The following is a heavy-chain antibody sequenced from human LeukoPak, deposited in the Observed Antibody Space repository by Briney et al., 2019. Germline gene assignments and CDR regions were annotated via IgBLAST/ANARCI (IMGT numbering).Heavy chain of an antibody. CDR1: GGSISSYY. J-gene: IGHJ4*02. CDR2: IYYTGST. Sequence: SETLSLTCTVSGGSISSYYWTWIRQPPGKGLEWIGFIYYTGSTNYNPSLKSRVTISVDTSKNQFSLKLSSVTAADTAVYYCAGMRITTPTVRTLDYWGQGTLVTVSS. CDR3: AGMRITTPTVRTLDY. V-gene: IGHV4-59*01. D-gene: IGHD1-14*01.